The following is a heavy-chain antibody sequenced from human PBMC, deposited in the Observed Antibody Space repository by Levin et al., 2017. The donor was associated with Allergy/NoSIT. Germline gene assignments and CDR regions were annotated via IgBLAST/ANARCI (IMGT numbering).Heavy chain of an antibody. CDR1: GYTFITYY. CDR3: ARPMEQQRAFDAFDI. CDR2: INPSGGTS. Sequence: GESLKISCKASGYTFITYYMHWVRQAPGQGLEWMGIINPSGGTSNYAQKFQGRVTMTWDTSTTTVYMELSSLRSEDTAVYYCARPMEQQRAFDAFDIWGQGTVVTVSS. D-gene: IGHD6-13*01. J-gene: IGHJ3*02. V-gene: IGHV1-46*01.